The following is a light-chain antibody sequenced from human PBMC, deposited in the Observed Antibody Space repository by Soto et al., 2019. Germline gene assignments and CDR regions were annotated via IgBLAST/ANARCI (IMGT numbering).Light chain of an antibody. V-gene: IGKV1-5*03. CDR1: QSISVW. CDR2: KTS. J-gene: IGKJ1*01. Sequence: DIHMTQSPSTLSASVGDRVTITCRASQSISVWLAWYQQKPGKAPNLLIYKTSSLETGVPSRFSGSGSGTEFTLTIRSLQPDDFATYYCQNYNDYSWTLGQGTKVEIK. CDR3: QNYNDYSWT.